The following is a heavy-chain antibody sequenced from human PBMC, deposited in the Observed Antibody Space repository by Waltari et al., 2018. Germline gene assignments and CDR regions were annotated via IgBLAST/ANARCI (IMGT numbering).Heavy chain of an antibody. J-gene: IGHJ6*02. CDR3: ARDQGGIAARLYYYYGMDV. Sequence: QVQLVQSGAEVKKPGASVKVSCKASGYTFTSYGISWVRPAPGQGLEWMGWISAYNGNTNYAQKLQGRVTMTTDTSTSTAYMELRSLRSDDTAVYYCARDQGGIAARLYYYYGMDVWGQGTTVTVSS. D-gene: IGHD6-6*01. CDR2: ISAYNGNT. CDR1: GYTFTSYG. V-gene: IGHV1-18*01.